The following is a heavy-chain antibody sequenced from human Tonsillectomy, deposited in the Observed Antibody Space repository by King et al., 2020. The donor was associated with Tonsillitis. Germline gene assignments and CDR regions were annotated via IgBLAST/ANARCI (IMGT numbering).Heavy chain of an antibody. CDR1: GGSMTNYY. CDR3: ARGYGYLVPYHFFGLEV. D-gene: IGHD3-3*01. CDR2: IYYTGTT. Sequence: LQLQESGPGLVKPSETLSLSCTVSGGSMTNYYWSWLRQSPGKGLAWIGYIYYTGTTNYNPSLKSRVTVSVDTSKNQFSLNLTSATAAVAAVYYCARGYGYLVPYHFFGLEVWGQGTTVPV. V-gene: IGHV4-59*01. J-gene: IGHJ6*02.